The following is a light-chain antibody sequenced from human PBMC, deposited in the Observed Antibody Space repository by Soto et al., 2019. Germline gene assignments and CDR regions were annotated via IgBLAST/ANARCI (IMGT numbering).Light chain of an antibody. Sequence: EIVLTQSPGTLSFSPGERATLSCRASQSVSSTYLGWYQQKPGQAPRLLISGASSRATGIPDRFSGSGSGTDFTLTISSLEPEDFAVYYCQQRSNWPLITFGQGTRLEIK. CDR3: QQRSNWPLIT. CDR1: QSVSSTY. V-gene: IGKV3D-20*02. CDR2: GAS. J-gene: IGKJ5*01.